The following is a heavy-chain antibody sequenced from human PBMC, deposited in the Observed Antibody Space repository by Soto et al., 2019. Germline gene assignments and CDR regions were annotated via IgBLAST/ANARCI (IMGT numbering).Heavy chain of an antibody. V-gene: IGHV3-23*01. D-gene: IGHD3-22*01. Sequence: GGSLRLSCAASGFTFSSYAMSWVRQAPGKGLEWVSAISGSGGSTYYADSVKGRFTISRDHSKNTLYLQMNSLRAEDTAVYYCAKGRPNYYDSSGEFDYWGQGTLVTVSS. CDR2: ISGSGGST. CDR3: AKGRPNYYDSSGEFDY. J-gene: IGHJ4*02. CDR1: GFTFSSYA.